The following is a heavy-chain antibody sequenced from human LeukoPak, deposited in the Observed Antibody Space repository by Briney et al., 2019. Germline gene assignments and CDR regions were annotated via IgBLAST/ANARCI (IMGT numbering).Heavy chain of an antibody. CDR3: ARGPDVDTAMVLYYMDV. V-gene: IGHV3-21*01. CDR2: ISSSSSYI. D-gene: IGHD5-18*01. Sequence: KLGGSLRLSCAASGFTFSSYSMNWVRQAPGKGLEWVSSISSSSSYIYYADSVKGRFTISRDNAKNSLYLQMNSLRAEDTAVYYCARGPDVDTAMVLYYMDVWGKGTTVTVSS. CDR1: GFTFSSYS. J-gene: IGHJ6*03.